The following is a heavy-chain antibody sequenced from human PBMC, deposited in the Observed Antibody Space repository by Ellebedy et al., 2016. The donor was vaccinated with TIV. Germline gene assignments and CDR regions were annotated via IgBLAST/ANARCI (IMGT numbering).Heavy chain of an antibody. CDR2: IYYSGST. CDR1: GDSISSGDYY. CDR3: VRASTFGGVIAVEY. Sequence: SETLSLTCTVSGDSISSGDYYWSWIRQPPGKGLEWIGYIYYSGSTYYNPSLKSRVTISGDTPKNQFSLKLSSVTAADTAVYFCVRASTFGGVIAVEYWGQGTLVTVSS. D-gene: IGHD3-16*02. V-gene: IGHV4-30-4*01. J-gene: IGHJ4*02.